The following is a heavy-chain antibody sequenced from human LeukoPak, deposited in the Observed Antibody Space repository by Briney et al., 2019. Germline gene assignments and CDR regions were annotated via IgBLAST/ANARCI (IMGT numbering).Heavy chain of an antibody. J-gene: IGHJ4*02. D-gene: IGHD3-22*01. CDR2: ISYDGSNK. V-gene: IGHV3-30-3*01. CDR3: ARATPPYYDSTFYFDY. Sequence: GGSLRLSCAASGFTFSSYAMHWVRQAPGKGLEWVAVISYDGSNKYYADSVKGRFTISRGNPKNTLYLQMNSLRAEDTAVYYCARATPPYYDSTFYFDYWGQGTLVTVSS. CDR1: GFTFSSYA.